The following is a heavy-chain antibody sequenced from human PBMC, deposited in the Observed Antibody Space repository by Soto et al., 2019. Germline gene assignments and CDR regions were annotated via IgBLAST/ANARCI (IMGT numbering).Heavy chain of an antibody. V-gene: IGHV1-69*01. CDR1: GGTFSSYA. CDR3: ARSQGSSTSLEIYYYYYYGMDV. Sequence: QVQLVQSGAEVKKPGSSVKVSCKASGGTFSSYAISWVRQAPGQGLEWMGGIIPISGTANSAQKFQGRVTITADESTSTAYMEPSSLRSEDTAVYYCARSQGSSTSLEIYYYYYYGMDVWGQGTTVTVSS. CDR2: IIPISGTA. D-gene: IGHD2-2*01. J-gene: IGHJ6*02.